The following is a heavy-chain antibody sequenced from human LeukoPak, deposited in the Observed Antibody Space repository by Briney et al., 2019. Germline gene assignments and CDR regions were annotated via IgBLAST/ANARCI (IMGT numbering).Heavy chain of an antibody. CDR3: ARVMYYYGSGSNGLGDAFDI. CDR2: IKQDGSEK. CDR1: GFTFTSFW. V-gene: IGHV3-7*03. D-gene: IGHD3-10*01. Sequence: GGSLRLSCAAFGFTFTSFWMSWVRQAPGKGLEWVANIKQDGSEKFYVDSVKGRFTISRDNAKNSLYLQMNSLRAEDTAVYYCARVMYYYGSGSNGLGDAFDIWGQGTMVTVSS. J-gene: IGHJ3*02.